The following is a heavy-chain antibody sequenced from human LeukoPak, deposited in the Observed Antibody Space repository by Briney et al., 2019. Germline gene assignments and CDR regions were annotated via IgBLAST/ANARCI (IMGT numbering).Heavy chain of an antibody. CDR2: IYHSGST. J-gene: IGHJ3*02. D-gene: IGHD4-17*01. CDR1: GGSISSGGYS. V-gene: IGHV4-30-2*01. CDR3: ARGGTHDYGAFDI. Sequence: KPSETLSLTCAVSGGSISSGGYSWSWIRPPPGKGLEWIGYIYHSGSTYYNPSLKSRVTISVDRSKNQFSLKLSSVTAADTAVYYCARGGTHDYGAFDIWGQGTMVTVSS.